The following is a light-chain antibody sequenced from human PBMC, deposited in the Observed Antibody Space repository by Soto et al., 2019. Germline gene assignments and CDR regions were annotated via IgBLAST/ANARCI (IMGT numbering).Light chain of an antibody. CDR2: EVS. CDR1: SSDLGYYNY. V-gene: IGLV2-8*01. J-gene: IGLJ1*01. Sequence: QSALTQPPSASGSPGQSVTISCTGTSSDLGYYNYVSWYQHHPGKAPKLMIYEVSKRPSGVPDRFSGSKSGNTASLTVSGLQAEDEADYYCSSYAGSNTPYVFGTGTKLTVL. CDR3: SSYAGSNTPYV.